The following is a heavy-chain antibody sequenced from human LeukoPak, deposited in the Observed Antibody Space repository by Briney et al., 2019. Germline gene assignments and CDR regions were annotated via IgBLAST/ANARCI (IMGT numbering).Heavy chain of an antibody. CDR2: IYSGGST. Sequence: GGSLRLSCAASGFTVSSNYMSWVRQAPGKGLEWVSVIYSGGSTYYADSVKGRFTISRDNSKNTLYLQMNSLRAEDTAVYYCARDCYDSSGYYYGFWDYWGQGTLVTVSS. J-gene: IGHJ4*02. CDR1: GFTVSSNY. D-gene: IGHD3-22*01. CDR3: ARDCYDSSGYYYGFWDY. V-gene: IGHV3-53*01.